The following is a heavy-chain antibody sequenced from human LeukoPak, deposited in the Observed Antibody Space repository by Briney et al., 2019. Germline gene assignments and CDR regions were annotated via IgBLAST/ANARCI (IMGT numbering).Heavy chain of an antibody. D-gene: IGHD6-25*01. CDR3: ARASGPIDY. J-gene: IGHJ4*02. Sequence: SETLSLTCTVSGGSICSYYWSWIRQPPGKGLEWIGYIYYSESTNYNPSLKSRVTISVDTSKNQFSLKLSSVTAADTAVYYCARASGPIDYWGQGTLVTVSS. V-gene: IGHV4-59*01. CDR2: IYYSEST. CDR1: GGSICSYY.